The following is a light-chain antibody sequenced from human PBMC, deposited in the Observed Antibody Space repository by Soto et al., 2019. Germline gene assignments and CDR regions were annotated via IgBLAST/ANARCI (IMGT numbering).Light chain of an antibody. CDR2: EAS. Sequence: QSVLTQPPSVSGSPGQSVTISCTGTSTDFVSYNRVSWYQQPPGTAPKLIIYEASNRPSGVSDRFSGSKSGNTASLTISGPQAADQVDYYCSLYTSENTYVFGTGTQVTVL. J-gene: IGLJ1*01. V-gene: IGLV2-18*01. CDR1: STDFVSYNR. CDR3: SLYTSENTYV.